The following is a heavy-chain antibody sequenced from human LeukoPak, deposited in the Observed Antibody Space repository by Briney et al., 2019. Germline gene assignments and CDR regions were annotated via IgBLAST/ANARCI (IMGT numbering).Heavy chain of an antibody. CDR1: GGTFSSYA. CDR3: ARELTGVIPPLQNPGGLDY. V-gene: IGHV1-69*11. J-gene: IGHJ4*02. CDR2: IIPILGTA. Sequence: SVKVSCKASGGTFSSYAISWVRQAPGQGLEWMGRIIPILGTANYAQKFQGRVTITTDESTSTAYMELSSLRSEDTAVYYCARELTGVIPPLQNPGGLDYWGQGTLVTVSS. D-gene: IGHD7-27*01.